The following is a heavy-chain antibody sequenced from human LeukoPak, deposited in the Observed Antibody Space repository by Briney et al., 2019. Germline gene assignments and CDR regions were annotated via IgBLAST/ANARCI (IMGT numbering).Heavy chain of an antibody. J-gene: IGHJ4*02. D-gene: IGHD2-2*01. CDR3: AREWLNCPRTGCYGEGFDY. V-gene: IGHV3-48*02. CDR2: IGDTSRTI. CDR1: GFTFRTYG. Sequence: PGGSLRLSCAASGFTFRTYGMNWVRQAPGKGLEWVSYIGDTSRTIYYADSVKGRFTISRDNAKNSLYLQMNSLRDEDTALYFCAREWLNCPRTGCYGEGFDYWGQGTLVTVSS.